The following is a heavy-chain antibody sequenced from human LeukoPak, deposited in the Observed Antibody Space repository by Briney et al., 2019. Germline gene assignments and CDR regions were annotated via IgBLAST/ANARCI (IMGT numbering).Heavy chain of an antibody. CDR3: AKEPREYCSSTSCPNWFDS. Sequence: GGSLRLSCAASGFTFSSYAMNWVRQAPGKGLEWVSGIGYSGGNTYYADSVKGRFTISRDNSENTLFLQMNGLRAEDTAVYYCAKEPREYCSSTSCPNWFDSWGQGTLVTVSS. CDR1: GFTFSSYA. D-gene: IGHD2-2*01. J-gene: IGHJ5*01. V-gene: IGHV3-23*01. CDR2: IGYSGGNT.